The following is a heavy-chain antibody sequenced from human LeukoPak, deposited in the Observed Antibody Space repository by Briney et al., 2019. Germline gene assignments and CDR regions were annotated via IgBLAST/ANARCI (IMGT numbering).Heavy chain of an antibody. V-gene: IGHV1-69*13. D-gene: IGHD5-18*01. Sequence: SVKVSCKASGGTFRCYAISWVRQAPGQGLGWMGGIIPIFGTANYAQKFQGRVTITADESTSTAYMELSSLRSEDTAVYYCARDQGYRYGYGDFDYWGQGTLVTVSS. CDR3: ARDQGYRYGYGDFDY. CDR2: IIPIFGTA. J-gene: IGHJ4*02. CDR1: GGTFRCYA.